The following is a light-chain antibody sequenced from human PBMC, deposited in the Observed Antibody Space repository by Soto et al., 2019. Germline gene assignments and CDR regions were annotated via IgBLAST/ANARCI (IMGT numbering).Light chain of an antibody. V-gene: IGKV1-5*03. J-gene: IGKJ3*01. Sequence: DIQMTQSPSTLSASVGDRVTITCRASQNINTWLAWYQQKPGKAPKLLIYRASSLESGVPSRFSGSGSGTEFTLTINSLQPEDFSTYYCQHYDTYSGTFGPGTKVDVK. CDR2: RAS. CDR3: QHYDTYSGT. CDR1: QNINTW.